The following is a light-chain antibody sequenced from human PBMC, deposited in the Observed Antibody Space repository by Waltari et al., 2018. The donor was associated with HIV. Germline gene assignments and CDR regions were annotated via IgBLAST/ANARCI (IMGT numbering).Light chain of an antibody. V-gene: IGKV3-20*01. J-gene: IGKJ4*01. CDR2: GAS. Sequence: EIVVTQSPGTLSLSPGERATLSCRASQSVSSSYLAWYQQKPGQAPRLLIYGASSRATDIPDRFSGSGYGTDFTLTIRSLEPEDFAVYYCQQYGSSLVTFGGGTKVEIK. CDR1: QSVSSSY. CDR3: QQYGSSLVT.